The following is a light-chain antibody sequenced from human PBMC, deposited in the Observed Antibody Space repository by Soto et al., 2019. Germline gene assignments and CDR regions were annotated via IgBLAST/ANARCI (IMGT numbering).Light chain of an antibody. CDR1: QSVSSTY. CDR2: GAS. CDR3: QHYGSSPRS. J-gene: IGKJ1*01. V-gene: IGKV3-20*01. Sequence: EIVLTQSPGTLSLSPGERATLSCRASQSVSSTYLAWYQHKLGQAPRLLIYGASIKASGIPDRFSGSGSGTDFTLTISRLEPEDFAVYYCQHYGSSPRSFGQGTKVEVK.